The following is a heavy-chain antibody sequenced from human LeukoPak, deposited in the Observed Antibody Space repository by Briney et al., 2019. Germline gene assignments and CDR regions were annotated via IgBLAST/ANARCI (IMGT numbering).Heavy chain of an antibody. CDR2: IYYSGST. D-gene: IGHD6-19*01. J-gene: IGHJ4*02. Sequence: SETLSLPCTVSGGSLSSYYWSWIRQPPGKGLEWIGYIYYSGSTSYNPSLNSRVTISLDTSKNQFSLNLSSVTAADTAVYYCARRESSGSFDYWGQGTLVAVSS. CDR1: GGSLSSYY. V-gene: IGHV4-59*08. CDR3: ARRESSGSFDY.